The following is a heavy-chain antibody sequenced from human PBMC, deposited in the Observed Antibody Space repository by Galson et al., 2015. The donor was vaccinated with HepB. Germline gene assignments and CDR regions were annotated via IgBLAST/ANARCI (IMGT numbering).Heavy chain of an antibody. V-gene: IGHV4-30-4*01. CDR2: IYYSGST. Sequence: TLSLTCTVSGGSISSGDYYWSWIRQPPGKGLEWIGYIYYSGSTYYNPSLKSRVTISVDTSKNQFSLKLSSVTAADTAVYYCARDLLGDDSAGEWGQGTLVTVSS. J-gene: IGHJ4*02. CDR1: GGSISSGDYY. D-gene: IGHD3-22*01. CDR3: ARDLLGDDSAGE.